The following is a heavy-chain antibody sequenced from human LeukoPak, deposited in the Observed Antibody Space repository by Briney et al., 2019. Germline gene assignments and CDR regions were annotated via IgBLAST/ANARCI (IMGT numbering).Heavy chain of an antibody. D-gene: IGHD3-22*01. CDR2: ISSSGSTV. V-gene: IGHV3-48*03. CDR1: GFTFSSYE. Sequence: PGGSLRLPCAASGFTFSSYEMNWVRQAPGKGLEWVSYISSSGSTVYYTDSVKGRFTISRDNAKNSLYLQMNSLRAEDTAVYYCAREVYYDSSGGGIWRQGTMVTVSS. CDR3: AREVYYDSSGGGI. J-gene: IGHJ3*02.